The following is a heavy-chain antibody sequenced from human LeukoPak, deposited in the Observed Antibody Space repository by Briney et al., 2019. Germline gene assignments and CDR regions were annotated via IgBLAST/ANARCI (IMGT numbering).Heavy chain of an antibody. J-gene: IGHJ4*02. CDR3: AKGGGYSNGLFDS. D-gene: IGHD6-19*01. V-gene: IGHV3-23*01. CDR1: GFTFSSYA. CDR2: ISGSGGST. Sequence: PGGSLRLSCAASGFTFSSYAMSWVRQAPGKGLEWVSAISGSGGSTYYADSVKGRFTISRDNSKSTLYLQMNSLRAEDTAVYYCAKGGGYSNGLFDSWGQGTLVTVSS.